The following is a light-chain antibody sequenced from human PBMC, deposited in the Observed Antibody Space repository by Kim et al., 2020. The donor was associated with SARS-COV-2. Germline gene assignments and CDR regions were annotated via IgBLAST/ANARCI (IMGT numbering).Light chain of an antibody. CDR1: QSLLHSNGYNY. J-gene: IGKJ5*01. CDR3: MQALQTPIT. V-gene: IGKV2-28*01. Sequence: DIAMTQSPLSLPVTPGEPASISCRSSQSLLHSNGYNYLDWYLQKPGQSPQLLIYLGSNRASGVPDRFSGSGSGADFTLKISRVGAEEVGVYYCMQALQTPITFGQGTRLEIK. CDR2: LGS.